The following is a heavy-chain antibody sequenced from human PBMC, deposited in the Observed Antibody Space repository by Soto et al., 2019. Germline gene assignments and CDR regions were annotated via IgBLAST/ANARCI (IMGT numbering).Heavy chain of an antibody. CDR1: GGSFSGYY. Sequence: QVQLQQWGAGLLKPSETLSLTCAVYGGSFSGYYWSWIRQPPGKGLEWIGEINHSVSTNYNPSLKSRVTISVDTSKNQFSLKLSSVTAADTAVYYCARAGYSYGYPNWFDPWGQGTLVTVSS. J-gene: IGHJ5*02. CDR2: INHSVST. V-gene: IGHV4-34*01. CDR3: ARAGYSYGYPNWFDP. D-gene: IGHD5-18*01.